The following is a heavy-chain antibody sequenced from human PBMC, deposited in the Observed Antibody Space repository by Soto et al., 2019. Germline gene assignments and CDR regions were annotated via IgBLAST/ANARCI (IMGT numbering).Heavy chain of an antibody. J-gene: IGHJ4*02. D-gene: IGHD4-4*01. CDR2: ISWNSGSI. CDR3: AKDLTFMTTDLPDY. CDR1: GFTFDDYA. V-gene: IGHV3-9*01. Sequence: GGSLRLSCAASGFTFDDYAMHWVRQAPGKGLEWVSGISWNSGSIGYADSVKGRFTISRDNAKNSLYLQMNSLRAEDTALYYCAKDLTFMTTDLPDYWGQGTLVTVSS.